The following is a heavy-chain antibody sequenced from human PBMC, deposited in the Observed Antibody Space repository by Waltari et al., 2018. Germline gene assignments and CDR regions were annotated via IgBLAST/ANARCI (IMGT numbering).Heavy chain of an antibody. Sequence: EVHLLESGGGLIRPGGSLRLSCAASGFPFSNYAMSWVRQAPGKGLVCVSGIINNGDSSFSADSVKGRFTISRDNSKNTLYLQMENLRGEDTAVYYCARDECTGGDCYSHFHYWGQGTLVTVSS. CDR2: IINNGDSS. J-gene: IGHJ4*02. V-gene: IGHV3-23*01. D-gene: IGHD2-21*02. CDR3: ARDECTGGDCYSHFHY. CDR1: GFPFSNYA.